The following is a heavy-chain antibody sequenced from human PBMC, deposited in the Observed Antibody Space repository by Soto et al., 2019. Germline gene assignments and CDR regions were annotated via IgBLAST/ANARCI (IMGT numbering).Heavy chain of an antibody. Sequence: GGSLRLSCAASGFTFSDFYMSWIRQAPGKGLEWVSYISSSSSYTNYADSVKGRFTISRDNAKNSLYLQMNSLRAEDTAVYYCARGGYYYDSSGYHSSKFDYWGQGTLVTVSS. V-gene: IGHV3-11*05. CDR1: GFTFSDFY. J-gene: IGHJ4*02. D-gene: IGHD3-22*01. CDR3: ARGGYYYDSSGYHSSKFDY. CDR2: ISSSSSYT.